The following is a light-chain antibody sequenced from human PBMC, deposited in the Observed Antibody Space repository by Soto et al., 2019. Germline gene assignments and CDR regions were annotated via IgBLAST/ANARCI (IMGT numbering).Light chain of an antibody. CDR2: DVS. CDR3: QQRNYWQVT. Sequence: EVVLTQSPVTLSLAPGERAPLSFRASQSVSGYLAWYQQKPGQAPRLLIYDVSNRATGIPARFSGSGSGTDFTLTISSLEPEDFAIYYCQQRNYWQVTFGQGTRLEI. CDR1: QSVSGY. V-gene: IGKV3-11*01. J-gene: IGKJ5*01.